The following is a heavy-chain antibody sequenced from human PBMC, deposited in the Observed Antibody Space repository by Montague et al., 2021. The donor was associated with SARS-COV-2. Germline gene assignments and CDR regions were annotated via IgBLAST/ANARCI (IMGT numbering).Heavy chain of an antibody. V-gene: IGHV4-39*01. J-gene: IGHJ4*02. Sequence: SETLSLTCTVSGDSISSGYFYWGWTRQPPGKGLEWVGTIHYSGXTXYXXXXKXRVTISVDTSRNQFSLKLSSVTAADTAIYYCARHLAISGPAAVSDYWGQGTLVTVSS. CDR2: IHYSGXT. D-gene: IGHD2-2*01. CDR3: ARHLAISGPAAVSDY. CDR1: GDSISSGYFY.